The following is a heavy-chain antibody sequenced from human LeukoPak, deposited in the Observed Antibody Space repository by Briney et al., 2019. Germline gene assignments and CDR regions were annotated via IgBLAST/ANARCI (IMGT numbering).Heavy chain of an antibody. D-gene: IGHD6-6*01. Sequence: GGSLRLSCAASGFTFSSYSMNWVRQAPGKGLEWVSSISSSSSYIYYADSVKGRFTISRDNAKNSLYLQTNSLRAEDTAVYYCARDRFEVRTARALVGYWGQGTLVTVSS. CDR1: GFTFSSYS. CDR2: ISSSSSYI. CDR3: ARDRFEVRTARALVGY. J-gene: IGHJ4*02. V-gene: IGHV3-21*01.